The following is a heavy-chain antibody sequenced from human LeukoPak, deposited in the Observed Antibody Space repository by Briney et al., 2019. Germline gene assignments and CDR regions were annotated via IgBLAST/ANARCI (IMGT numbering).Heavy chain of an antibody. Sequence: ASLKVSCKASGYTFTSYGISWVRQAPGQGLEWMGWISADNGDTNYAQKFQGRVTMTTDTSTSTAYMELRSLRSDDTAVYYCARDMRGRDGYNLFDYWGQGTLVTVSS. J-gene: IGHJ4*02. CDR1: GYTFTSYG. CDR2: ISADNGDT. V-gene: IGHV1-18*01. D-gene: IGHD5-24*01. CDR3: ARDMRGRDGYNLFDY.